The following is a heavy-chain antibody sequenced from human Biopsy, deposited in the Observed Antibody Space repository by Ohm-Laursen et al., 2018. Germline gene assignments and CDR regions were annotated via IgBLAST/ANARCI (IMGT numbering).Heavy chain of an antibody. CDR2: TYYRTQWFF. D-gene: IGHD1-1*01. CDR1: GDSISNKDAA. Sequence: QTLSLTCAFSGDSISNKDAAWDWIRRSPSRGLGWLGRTYYRTQWFFDYAVFVRSRISIKPDTSKNQFSLELNSVTPEDTAVYFCARETPTGIPFNWFDPWGQGTLVTVSS. J-gene: IGHJ5*02. CDR3: ARETPTGIPFNWFDP. V-gene: IGHV6-1*01.